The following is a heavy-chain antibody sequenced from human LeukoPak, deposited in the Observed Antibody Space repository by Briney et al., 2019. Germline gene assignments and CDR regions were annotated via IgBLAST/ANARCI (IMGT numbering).Heavy chain of an antibody. D-gene: IGHD6-13*01. Sequence: PGRSLRLSCAASGFTFSSYGMHWVRQAPGKGPEWVAVISYDGSNKYYADSVKGRFTISRDNSKNTLYLQMSSLRAEDTAVYYCAKTRQQLAPTYYFDYWGQGTLVTVSS. J-gene: IGHJ4*02. CDR3: AKTRQQLAPTYYFDY. CDR2: ISYDGSNK. CDR1: GFTFSSYG. V-gene: IGHV3-30*18.